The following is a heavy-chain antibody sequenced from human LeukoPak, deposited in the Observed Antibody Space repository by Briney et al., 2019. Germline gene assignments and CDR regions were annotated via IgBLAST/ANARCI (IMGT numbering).Heavy chain of an antibody. V-gene: IGHV3-33*06. CDR2: IWYDGSNK. J-gene: IGHJ5*02. CDR1: GFTFSSYG. Sequence: HPGGSLRLSCAASGFTFSSYGMHWVRQAPGKGLEWVAVIWYDGSNKYYADSVKGRFTISRDNSKNTLYLQMNSLRAEDTAVYYCAKGYRSSLGWFDPWGQGILVTVSS. D-gene: IGHD6-13*01. CDR3: AKGYRSSLGWFDP.